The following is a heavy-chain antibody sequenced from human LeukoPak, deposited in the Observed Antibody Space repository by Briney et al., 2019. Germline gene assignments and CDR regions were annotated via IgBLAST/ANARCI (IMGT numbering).Heavy chain of an antibody. CDR2: IGTSTSYI. CDR1: GFTFSTYI. Sequence: PGGSLRLSCAASGFTFSTYIMNWVRQTPGKGLEWVSSIGTSTSYIYYADSVKGRFTISRDNSKNTLYLQMNSLRAEDTAVYYCARDRLDSGSYFSGPLDYWGQGTLVTVSS. D-gene: IGHD1-26*01. CDR3: ARDRLDSGSYFSGPLDY. J-gene: IGHJ4*02. V-gene: IGHV3-21*01.